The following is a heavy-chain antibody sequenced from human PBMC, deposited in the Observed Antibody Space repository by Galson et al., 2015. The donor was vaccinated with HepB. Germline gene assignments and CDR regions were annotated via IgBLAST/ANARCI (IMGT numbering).Heavy chain of an antibody. CDR3: ARPGTMGQEWVSDLFDY. D-gene: IGHD3-10*01. J-gene: IGHJ4*02. CDR1: GFTFNAYA. CDR2: MSYDGSNK. V-gene: IGHV3-30-3*01. Sequence: SLRLSCAASGFTFNAYAMHWVRQAPGKGLEWVAVMSYDGSNKYHADSVKGRFTISRDNSKNRMYLQMNSLRAEDTAVYYCARPGTMGQEWVSDLFDYWGQGTLVTVSS.